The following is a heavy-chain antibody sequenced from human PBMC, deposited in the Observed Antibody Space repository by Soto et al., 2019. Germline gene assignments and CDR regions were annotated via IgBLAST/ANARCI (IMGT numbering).Heavy chain of an antibody. CDR2: FPDGGDNP. CDR3: TSGWGLHSSGWYKSFFDY. Sequence: EVQFLESGGGLVQPGGSLRLPCEASLFTLSALAMTWVRQAPGKGLEWVSSFPDGGDNPYYADSVKGRFTVSRDNSRKDQYQQMNSLRADDTAVYYCTSGWGLHSSGWYKSFFDYWGQGTLVTVSS. CDR1: LFTLSALA. V-gene: IGHV3-23*01. J-gene: IGHJ4*02. D-gene: IGHD6-19*01.